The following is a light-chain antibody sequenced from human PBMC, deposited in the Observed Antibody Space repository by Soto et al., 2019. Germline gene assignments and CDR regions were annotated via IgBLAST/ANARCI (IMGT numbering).Light chain of an antibody. V-gene: IGKV1-39*01. CDR2: GAS. Sequence: DIQMTQSPSSLSASVGDRVTITCRASQTFSNFLNWYQQKPGKAPKLLVYGASSLQSGVPSRFSGSGSGTDFTLTITSLQPEDFATYYCQHSYSTPYTFGQGTKLQIK. J-gene: IGKJ2*01. CDR3: QHSYSTPYT. CDR1: QTFSNF.